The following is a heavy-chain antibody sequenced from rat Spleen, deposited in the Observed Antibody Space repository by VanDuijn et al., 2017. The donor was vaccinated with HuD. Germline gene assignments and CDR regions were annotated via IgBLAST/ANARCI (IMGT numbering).Heavy chain of an antibody. CDR3: ARQGYYSGDVYVMDA. Sequence: EVQLVESGGGLVQPGRSLKLSCAASGFTFSDYNMAWVRQAPKKGLEWVATISYDGSSTYYRDSVKGRFTISRDNAKSTLYLQMDSLRSEDTATYYCARQGYYSGDVYVMDAWGQGASVTVSS. CDR1: GFTFSDYN. CDR2: ISYDGSST. V-gene: IGHV5-7*01. J-gene: IGHJ4*01. D-gene: IGHD1-1*01.